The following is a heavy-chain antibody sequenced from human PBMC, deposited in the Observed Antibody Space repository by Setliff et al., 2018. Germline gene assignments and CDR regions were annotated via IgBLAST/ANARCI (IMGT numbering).Heavy chain of an antibody. V-gene: IGHV4-4*08. CDR2: IYTSGST. CDR3: ARNIYTSYYYYYYMDV. D-gene: IGHD2-2*02. CDR1: GDSISRYY. J-gene: IGHJ6*03. Sequence: SETLSLTCTVSGDSISRYYWSWIRQPPGKGLDWIGYIYTSGSTNYNPSLKSRVTISVDTSKNQFSLKLSSVTATDTAVYYCARNIYTSYYYYYYMDVWGTGTTVTVSS.